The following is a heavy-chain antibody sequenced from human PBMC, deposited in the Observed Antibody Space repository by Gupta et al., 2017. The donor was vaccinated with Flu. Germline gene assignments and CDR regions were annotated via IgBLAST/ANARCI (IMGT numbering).Heavy chain of an antibody. CDR3: AKSSGFYGGTFDY. Sequence: EVQLLESGGGLVQPGGSLRLSCAASGFTFSSYAMSWVRQAPGKGLEWVSAISGSGGSTYYADAVKGRFTISRDNSKNTLYLQMKSLRAEDTAVYYCAKSSGFYGGTFDYWGHGTLVTVSS. CDR2: ISGSGGST. D-gene: IGHD4-23*01. CDR1: GFTFSSYA. V-gene: IGHV3-23*01. J-gene: IGHJ4*01.